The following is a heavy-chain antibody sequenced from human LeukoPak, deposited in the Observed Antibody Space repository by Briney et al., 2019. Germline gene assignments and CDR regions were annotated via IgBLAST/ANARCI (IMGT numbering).Heavy chain of an antibody. D-gene: IGHD6-13*01. CDR3: AKDWAXSGWSHFDY. Sequence: GGSLRLSCAASDFTFSIYAMSWVRQAPGKGLEWVSAISGSGDNTYYADSVKGRFTVSRDNSKNTLYLRMNSLRAEDTAVYYCAKDWAXSGWSHFDYWGQGTLVTVSS. V-gene: IGHV3-23*01. CDR1: DFTFSIYA. J-gene: IGHJ4*02. CDR2: ISGSGDNT.